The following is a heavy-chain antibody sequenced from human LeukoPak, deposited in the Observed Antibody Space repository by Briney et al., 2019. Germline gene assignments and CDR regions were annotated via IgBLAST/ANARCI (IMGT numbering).Heavy chain of an antibody. CDR1: GFTFSNAW. Sequence: PGGSLRLSCAASGFTFSNAWMSWVRQAPGKGLEWVGNIQPDGSEQYPVDSVKGRFTISRDNSRKLLFLQMNSLRVEDTAVYYCASQSYARFDPWGQGTLVTVSS. CDR2: IQPDGSEQ. J-gene: IGHJ5*02. V-gene: IGHV3-7*01. CDR3: ASQSYARFDP. D-gene: IGHD3-16*01.